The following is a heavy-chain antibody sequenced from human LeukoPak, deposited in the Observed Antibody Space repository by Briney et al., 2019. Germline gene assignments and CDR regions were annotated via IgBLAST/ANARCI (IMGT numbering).Heavy chain of an antibody. D-gene: IGHD1-26*01. V-gene: IGHV3-64*02. CDR3: ARDGVGLTSLDY. Sequence: GGSLTLSCAASGFTFSEYNMHWVRQAPGKGLEYVAAISTNGRSTHYADSVKGRFTISRDNAKTSLFLQMNSLRAEDTGVYYCARDGVGLTSLDYWGQGTLVSVSS. J-gene: IGHJ4*02. CDR1: GFTFSEYN. CDR2: ISTNGRST.